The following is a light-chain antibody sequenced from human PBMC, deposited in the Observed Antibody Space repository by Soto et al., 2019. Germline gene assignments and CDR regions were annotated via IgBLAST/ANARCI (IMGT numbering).Light chain of an antibody. Sequence: QSVLTQPSSVSEAPRQRVTISCSGSSSNIGNNAVNWFQQLPGKAPKLLIYYDDLLPSGVSDRFSGSKSGTSASLAIRGLQSEDEADYYCATWDDSLNGPVFGGGTQLTVL. CDR2: YDD. J-gene: IGLJ2*01. CDR3: ATWDDSLNGPV. V-gene: IGLV1-36*01. CDR1: SSNIGNNA.